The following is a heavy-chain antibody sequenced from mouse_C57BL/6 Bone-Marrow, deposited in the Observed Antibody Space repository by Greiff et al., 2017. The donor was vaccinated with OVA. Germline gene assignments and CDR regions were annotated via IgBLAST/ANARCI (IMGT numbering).Heavy chain of an antibody. Sequence: QVQLQQSGAELVRPGASVKLSCKASGYTFTDYYINWVKQRPGQGLEWIARIYPGSGNTYYNEKFKGKATLTAEKSSSTAYMQLSSLTSEDSAVYFCARKRGWLLLYFDYWGQGTTLTVSS. CDR3: ARKRGWLLLYFDY. CDR2: IYPGSGNT. D-gene: IGHD2-3*01. CDR1: GYTFTDYY. V-gene: IGHV1-76*01. J-gene: IGHJ2*01.